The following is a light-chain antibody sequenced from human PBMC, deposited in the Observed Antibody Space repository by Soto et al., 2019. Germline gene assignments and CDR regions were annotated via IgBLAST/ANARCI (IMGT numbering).Light chain of an antibody. CDR1: QDISNY. Sequence: DIQMTQSPSSLSASVGDRVTITCQASQDISNYLNWYQQKPGKAPKLLIYHASNLETGVPSRFSGSGSGTHFTFTISSLQPEDIATYYCQQYDSFPYTFGHGTKLEIK. CDR2: HAS. CDR3: QQYDSFPYT. J-gene: IGKJ2*01. V-gene: IGKV1-33*01.